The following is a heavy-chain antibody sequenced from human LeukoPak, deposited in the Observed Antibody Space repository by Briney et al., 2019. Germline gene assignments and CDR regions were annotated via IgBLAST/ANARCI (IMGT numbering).Heavy chain of an antibody. CDR2: IKSDGSST. J-gene: IGHJ5*02. CDR1: GFTFSSYW. CDR3: ASADSSGWYFNWFDP. D-gene: IGHD6-19*01. V-gene: IGHV3-74*01. Sequence: GGSLRLSCAASGFTFSSYWMHWVRQAPGKGLVWVSRIKSDGSSTSYAGSVKGRFTISRDNSKNTLYLQMNSLRAEDTAVYYCASADSSGWYFNWFDPWGQGTLVTVSS.